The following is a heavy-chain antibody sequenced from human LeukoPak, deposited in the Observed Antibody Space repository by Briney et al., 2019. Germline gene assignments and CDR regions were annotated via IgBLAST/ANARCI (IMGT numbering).Heavy chain of an antibody. D-gene: IGHD5-24*01. CDR3: ARDWMATIIVHYGMDV. CDR2: ISSSSSYI. Sequence: GGSLRLSCAASGFTFSSYSMNWVRQALGKGLEWVSSISSSSSYIYYADSVKGRFTISRDNAKNSLYLQMNSLRAEDTAVYYCARDWMATIIVHYGMDVWGQGTTVTVSS. V-gene: IGHV3-21*01. J-gene: IGHJ6*02. CDR1: GFTFSSYS.